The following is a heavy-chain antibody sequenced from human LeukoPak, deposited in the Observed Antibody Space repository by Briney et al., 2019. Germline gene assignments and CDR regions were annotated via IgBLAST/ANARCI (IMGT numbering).Heavy chain of an antibody. D-gene: IGHD2-21*01. Sequence: SETVSLTCTVSGASVSSSHWNWIRQSPGKGLEWIANVDYNGHTKYNPSLRGRGTMSLDTSKNQFHLKLESVTAADTARYFCARGFHEPFDRWGQGTMVTVSS. CDR1: GASVSSSH. CDR3: ARGFHEPFDR. J-gene: IGHJ5*02. CDR2: VDYNGHT. V-gene: IGHV4-59*02.